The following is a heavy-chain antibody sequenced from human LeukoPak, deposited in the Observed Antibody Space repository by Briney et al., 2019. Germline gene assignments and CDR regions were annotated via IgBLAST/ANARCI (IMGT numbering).Heavy chain of an antibody. CDR1: GFTFSSSV. Sequence: GGSLRLSCAASGFTFSSSVMSWVRQAPGKGLEWVSSIGGSGGDTYYADSVKGRFTISRDNSKNTLHLQMNSLRAEDTAVYYCAGLKGMDVWGQGTLVTVSS. CDR2: IGGSGGDT. J-gene: IGHJ4*02. V-gene: IGHV3-23*01. D-gene: IGHD1-14*01. CDR3: AGLKGMDV.